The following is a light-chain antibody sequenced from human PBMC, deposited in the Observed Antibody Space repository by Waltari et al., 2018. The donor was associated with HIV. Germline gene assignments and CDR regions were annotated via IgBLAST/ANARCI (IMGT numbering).Light chain of an antibody. J-gene: IGKJ2*01. V-gene: IGKV1-6*01. CDR3: QQYNSYSHT. CDR1: QGIRND. Sequence: AIQMTQSPSSLSASVGDRVTITCRASQGIRNDLSWYQQKPGKAPKLLIYDASSLQSGAPSRFSGSGFGTDFTLTISSLQPEDFATYYCQQYNSYSHTFGQGTKLEIK. CDR2: DAS.